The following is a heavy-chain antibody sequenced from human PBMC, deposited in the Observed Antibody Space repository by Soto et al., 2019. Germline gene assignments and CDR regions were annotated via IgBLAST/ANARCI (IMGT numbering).Heavy chain of an antibody. CDR3: ARDSTRRGACDV. CDR1: NASFSVYY. CDR2: INHSGSS. D-gene: IGHD2-2*01. Sequence: PSETLSLTCALYNASFSVYYWTWIRQPPGKGLEWIGEINHSGSSNYNPSLKSRLTISVDTSKNQFSLKLNSVTAADTAVYYCARDSTRRGACDVWGQGTMVTVSS. J-gene: IGHJ3*01. V-gene: IGHV4-34*01.